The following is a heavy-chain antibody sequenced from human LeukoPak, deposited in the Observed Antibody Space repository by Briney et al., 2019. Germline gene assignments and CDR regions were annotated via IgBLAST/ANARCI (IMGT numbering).Heavy chain of an antibody. CDR3: AKESGALGAPLYDY. V-gene: IGHV3-7*03. D-gene: IGHD4/OR15-4a*01. CDR2: IKQDGSEK. Sequence: PGGSLRLSCAASGFTFSSYWMSWVRQAPGKGLEWVANIKQDGSEKYYVDSVKGRFTISRDNSKNMLYLQMNSLRAEDTAVYYCAKESGALGAPLYDYWGRGILVTASS. CDR1: GFTFSSYW. J-gene: IGHJ4*02.